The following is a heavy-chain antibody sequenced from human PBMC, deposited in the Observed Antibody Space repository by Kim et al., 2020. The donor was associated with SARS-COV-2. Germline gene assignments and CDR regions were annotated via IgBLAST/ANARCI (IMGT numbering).Heavy chain of an antibody. J-gene: IGHJ4*02. CDR3: ARVRVDTAMGAGFDY. CDR2: IYYSGST. D-gene: IGHD5-18*01. V-gene: IGHV4-39*07. CDR1: GGSISSSSYY. Sequence: SETLSLTCTVSGGSISSSSYYWGWIRQPPGKGLEWIGSIYYSGSTYYNPSLKSRVTISVDTSKNQFSLKLSSVTAADTAVYYCARVRVDTAMGAGFDYWGQGTLVTVSS.